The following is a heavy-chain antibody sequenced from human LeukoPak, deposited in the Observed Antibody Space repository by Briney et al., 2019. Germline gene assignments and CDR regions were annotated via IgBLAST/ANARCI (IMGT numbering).Heavy chain of an antibody. CDR3: ARFLGGLVDY. CDR2: ISYSGST. J-gene: IGHJ4*02. Sequence: PSETLSLTCTVSGGSISSYYWSWIRQPPGKGLEWIGYISYSGSTNYNPSLKSRVTMSVDTSKNQFSLKLSSVTAADTAVYYCARFLGGLVDYWGQGTLVTVSS. CDR1: GGSISSYY. D-gene: IGHD3-16*01. V-gene: IGHV4-59*01.